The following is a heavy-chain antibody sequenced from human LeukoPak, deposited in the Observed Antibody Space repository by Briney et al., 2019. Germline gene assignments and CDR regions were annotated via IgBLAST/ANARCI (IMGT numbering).Heavy chain of an antibody. V-gene: IGHV4-4*07. CDR3: ARDPLGYCSGGSCYPRGMDV. CDR1: GGSIGSFY. CDR2: IYTTGRTSYSEST. Sequence: SETLSLTCIVSGGSIGSFYWGWIRQPAGKGLEWIGHIYTTGRTSYSESTYYNPSLKSRGTMSVDTPKNQFSLKLRSVTAADTAVYYCARDPLGYCSGGSCYPRGMDVWGLGTTVTVSS. J-gene: IGHJ6*02. D-gene: IGHD2-15*01.